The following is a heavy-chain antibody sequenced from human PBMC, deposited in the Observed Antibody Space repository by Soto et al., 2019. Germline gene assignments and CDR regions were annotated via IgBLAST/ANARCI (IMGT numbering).Heavy chain of an antibody. D-gene: IGHD3-9*01. V-gene: IGHV4-59*01. CDR2: MSKSGNT. J-gene: IGHJ5*02. CDR3: ARGLYETLTGHPYPNCFDP. Sequence: QVQLQESGPGLVKPSETLSLSCTVSGDSISSFYWSWIRQSPGKRLEWIGCMSKSGNTNQNPSLKSRVSMSVDTSKNQFSLKLDSLTAADTAVYYCARGLYETLTGHPYPNCFDPWGQGILVTVSS. CDR1: GDSISSFY.